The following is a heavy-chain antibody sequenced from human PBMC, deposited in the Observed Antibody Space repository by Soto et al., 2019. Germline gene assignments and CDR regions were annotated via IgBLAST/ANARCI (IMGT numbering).Heavy chain of an antibody. V-gene: IGHV3-48*01. CDR1: GFPFRSYS. CDR2: ISSGGDTK. CDR3: ARGFMWIDY. J-gene: IGHJ4*02. D-gene: IGHD2-21*01. Sequence: PWVCLRLSCALSGFPFRSYSMHWVRQSPGKGLEWISYISSGGDTKYYAGSVTGRFTISRDNDKNSLFLQMRSLTAEDTAVYYCARGFMWIDYWGQRTLVTASS.